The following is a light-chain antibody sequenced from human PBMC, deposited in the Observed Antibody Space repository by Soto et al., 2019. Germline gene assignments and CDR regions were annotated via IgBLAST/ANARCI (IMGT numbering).Light chain of an antibody. Sequence: EIVMTQSPATLSVSPGERATLSCRASQSVTSNLAWYQQKPGRAPRLLIYGASSRATGIPDRFSGSGSGTEFTLTISRLEPEDFAVYYCQQYGSSPSFGPGTKVDIK. CDR2: GAS. J-gene: IGKJ3*01. CDR3: QQYGSSPS. V-gene: IGKV3-20*01. CDR1: QSVTSN.